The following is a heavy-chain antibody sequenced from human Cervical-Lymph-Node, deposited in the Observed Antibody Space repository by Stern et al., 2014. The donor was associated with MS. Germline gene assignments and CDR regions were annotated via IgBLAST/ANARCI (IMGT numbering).Heavy chain of an antibody. CDR3: GRDEGGVVPTAVLDF. CDR1: GYTFTKYY. V-gene: IGHV1-46*01. CDR2: INTSGDST. D-gene: IGHD3-16*01. Sequence: VQLVVSGAEVKKPGASANVSCKASGYTFTKYYMHWVRQAPGQGFEWMGIINTSGDSTSYAPKFQGRFTITRDASTNTVYMELNRLRSEDTAVYYCGRDEGGVVPTAVLDFWGQGTVVTVSS. J-gene: IGHJ4*02.